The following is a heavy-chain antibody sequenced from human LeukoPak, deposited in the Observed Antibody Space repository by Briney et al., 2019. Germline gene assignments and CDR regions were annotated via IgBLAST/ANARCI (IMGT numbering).Heavy chain of an antibody. J-gene: IGHJ3*02. D-gene: IGHD3-22*01. CDR1: GYTFTDYY. V-gene: IGHV1-2*02. CDR2: INPNSGGT. Sequence: ASVKVSCQASGYTFTDYYMHWVRQAPGQGLEWMGWINPNSGGTYYAQKFQGRVTMTWDRSTTSTYMELSSLRSDDTAMYFCARDRRRITRVVDIWGQGTMVTVSS. CDR3: ARDRRRITRVVDI.